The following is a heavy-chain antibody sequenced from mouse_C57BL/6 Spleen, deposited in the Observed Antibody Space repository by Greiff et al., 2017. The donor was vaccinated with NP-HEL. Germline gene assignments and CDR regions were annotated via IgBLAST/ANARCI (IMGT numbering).Heavy chain of an antibody. V-gene: IGHV2-3*01. J-gene: IGHJ1*03. CDR2: IWGGGST. Sequence: VKLMESGPGLVAPSQSLSITCTVSGFSLTSYGVSWVRQPPGKGLEWLGVIWGGGSTDYHSAFISRLSLSKDNSQSQVFLKLNSLQNDDTATYYCAKEPDYYGSSYWYFDVWGTGTTVTVSS. CDR1: GFSLTSYG. D-gene: IGHD1-1*01. CDR3: AKEPDYYGSSYWYFDV.